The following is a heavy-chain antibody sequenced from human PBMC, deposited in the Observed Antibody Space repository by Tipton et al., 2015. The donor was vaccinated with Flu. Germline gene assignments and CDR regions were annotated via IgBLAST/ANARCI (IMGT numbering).Heavy chain of an antibody. J-gene: IGHJ4*02. CDR1: GDSISGSSHY. CDR3: ATPDH. CDR2: IYYSGST. Sequence: TLSLTCTVSGDSISGSSHYWGWVRQSPGKGLEWIGSIYYSGSTYYNPSLKTRVTITADTSQNQFSLQLKSVTAADTAVYYCATPDHWGQGTLVTVSS. V-gene: IGHV4-39*01.